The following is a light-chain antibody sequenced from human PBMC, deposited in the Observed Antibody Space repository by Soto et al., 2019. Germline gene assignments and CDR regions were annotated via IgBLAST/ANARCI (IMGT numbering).Light chain of an antibody. CDR3: QQYGSSGT. CDR2: GAS. V-gene: IGKV3-20*01. Sequence: EIVLTQSPGTLSLSPGERATLSCRSSQSVSNNYLAWYQQKPGQAPGILIYGASNRATGIPDRFSGSGSGTDFTLTISRLEPEDFAVYYCQQYGSSGTFGQGTKVDIK. CDR1: QSVSNNY. J-gene: IGKJ1*01.